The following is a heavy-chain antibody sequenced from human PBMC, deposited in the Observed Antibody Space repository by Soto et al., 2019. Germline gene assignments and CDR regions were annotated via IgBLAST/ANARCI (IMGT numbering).Heavy chain of an antibody. CDR1: GGSVSSGSYY. CDR3: ARDKMVTFGGEPTLFDY. Sequence: PAETLSLTCTVSGGSVSSGSYYWSWIRQPPGKGLEWIGHVYYNGRTKYNPSLKSRVTISVDTSRNQFSLNLSSVTAADTAVYYCARDKMVTFGGEPTLFDYWGQGTLVTVSS. V-gene: IGHV4-61*01. D-gene: IGHD3-16*01. J-gene: IGHJ4*01. CDR2: VYYNGRT.